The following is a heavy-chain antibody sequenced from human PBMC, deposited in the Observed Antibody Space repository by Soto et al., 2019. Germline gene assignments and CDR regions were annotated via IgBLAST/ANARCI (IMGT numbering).Heavy chain of an antibody. V-gene: IGHV1-18*01. CDR2: ISAYNGNT. J-gene: IGHJ6*02. Sequence: APVKVYCKASGYTFTSSGISWVRQAPGQGLEWMGWISAYNGNTNYAQKLQGRVTMTTDTSTSTAYMELRRLRSDDTAVYYCARGDSKYPYSYNGMDVCGPGPTLTGSS. CDR3: ARGDSKYPYSYNGMDV. CDR1: GYTFTSSG. D-gene: IGHD4-4*01.